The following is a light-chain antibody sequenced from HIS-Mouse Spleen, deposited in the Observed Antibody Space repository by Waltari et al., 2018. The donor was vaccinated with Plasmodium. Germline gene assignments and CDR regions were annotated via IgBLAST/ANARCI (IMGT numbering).Light chain of an antibody. Sequence: DIVMTQSPDSLAVSLGERATINCKSRQSVLYSYNNKNYLAWYQQTPGQPPQRLIYLASTRASVLPDLFSFIWSGTSFPLTIITLQAVDVAVYYCQQYYSTPYTFGQGTKLEIK. CDR2: LAS. J-gene: IGKJ2*01. V-gene: IGKV4-1*01. CDR3: QQYYSTPYT. CDR1: QSVLYSYNNKNY.